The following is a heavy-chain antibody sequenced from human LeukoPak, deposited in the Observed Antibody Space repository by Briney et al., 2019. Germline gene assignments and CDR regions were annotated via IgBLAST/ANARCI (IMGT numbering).Heavy chain of an antibody. Sequence: SETLSLTCTVSGGSFISYFWSWLRQPPGKGLEWIGYIYYSGNTNYNPSLKSRVTISVDTSKNQFSLKLTSVTAADTAVYYCARSDYGDPFDYWGQGTLVTVSS. CDR3: ARSDYGDPFDY. J-gene: IGHJ4*02. CDR1: GGSFISYF. V-gene: IGHV4-59*01. CDR2: IYYSGNT. D-gene: IGHD4-17*01.